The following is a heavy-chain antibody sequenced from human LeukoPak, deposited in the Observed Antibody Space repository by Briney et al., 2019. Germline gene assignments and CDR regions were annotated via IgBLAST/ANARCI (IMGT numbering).Heavy chain of an antibody. CDR2: IYYSGST. CDR1: GGSISSYY. Sequence: SETLSLTCTVSGGSISSYYWSWIRQPPGKGLEWIGYIYYSGSTNYNPSLTSRVTISVDTSKNQCSMQLSSVTAAATAVYYCARVQLLTGSYKRCYYYYGMDVWGQGTTVTVSS. CDR3: ARVQLLTGSYKRCYYYYGMDV. J-gene: IGHJ6*02. D-gene: IGHD3-9*01. V-gene: IGHV4-59*01.